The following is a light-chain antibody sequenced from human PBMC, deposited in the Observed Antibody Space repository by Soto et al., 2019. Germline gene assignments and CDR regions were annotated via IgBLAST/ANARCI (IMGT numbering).Light chain of an antibody. CDR3: QLHIQWPPYT. CDR2: AAS. Sequence: EVVLTQSPATMSVAPGDTATLSCRVSARVSSDLAWYQQKPGQAPRLLIYAASTRATGVPDRFSGSRSGADFALTISSLQSDDAAVYFCQLHIQWPPYTFGPGTKLEIK. V-gene: IGKV3-15*01. J-gene: IGKJ2*01. CDR1: ARVSSD.